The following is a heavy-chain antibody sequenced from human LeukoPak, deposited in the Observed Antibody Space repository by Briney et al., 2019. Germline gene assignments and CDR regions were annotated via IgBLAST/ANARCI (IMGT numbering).Heavy chain of an antibody. D-gene: IGHD3-16*01. CDR3: ARKSAYRRPIDY. CDR2: NTHSGSA. CDR1: GGSFSGYY. V-gene: IGHV4-34*01. J-gene: IGHJ4*02. Sequence: SETLSLTCAVYGGSFSGYYWSWIRQPPGKGLEWIGKNTHSGSANYNPSLKSRVTISVDTSKNQFSLKLSSVTAADTAVYYCARKSAYRRPIDYWGQGTLVTVSS.